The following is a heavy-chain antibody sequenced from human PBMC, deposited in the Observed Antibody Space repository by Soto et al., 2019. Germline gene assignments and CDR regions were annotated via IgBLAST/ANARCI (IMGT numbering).Heavy chain of an antibody. CDR1: GFTFSSYS. CDR2: ISSSSSSYI. J-gene: IGHJ6*02. V-gene: IGHV3-21*01. CDR3: ARVLVVSHVYYYGMDV. Sequence: PGGSLRLSCAASGFTFSSYSMNWVRQAPGKGLEWVSSISSSSSSYIYYADSVKGRFTISRDNAKNSLYLQMNSLRAEDTAVYYCARVLVVSHVYYYGMDVWGQGTTVTVYS. D-gene: IGHD2-15*01.